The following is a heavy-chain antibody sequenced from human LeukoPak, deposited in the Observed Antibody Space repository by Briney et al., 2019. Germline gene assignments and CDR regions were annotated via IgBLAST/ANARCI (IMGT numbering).Heavy chain of an antibody. CDR2: ISYDGSNK. J-gene: IGHJ3*02. V-gene: IGHV3-30*18. Sequence: PGGSLRLSCAASGFIFSSYGMHWVRQAPGKGLEWVAVISYDGSNKYYADSVKGRFTISRDNSKNTLYLQMNSLRAEDTAVYYCAKQGSSSWNNDAFDIWGQGTMVTVSS. CDR3: AKQGSSSWNNDAFDI. CDR1: GFIFSSYG. D-gene: IGHD6-13*01.